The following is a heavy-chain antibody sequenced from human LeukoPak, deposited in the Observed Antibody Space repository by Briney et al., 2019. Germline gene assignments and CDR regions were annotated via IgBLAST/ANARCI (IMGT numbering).Heavy chain of an antibody. J-gene: IGHJ4*02. V-gene: IGHV3-30*02. CDR2: IRYDGSNK. CDR3: AKGEQQLVRAIDY. CDR1: GFAFNTFG. D-gene: IGHD6-13*01. Sequence: GGSLRLSCASGFAFNTFGMHWVRQAPGKGLEWVAFIRYDGSNKYYADSVKGRFTISRDNSKNTLYLQMNSLRAEDTAVYYCAKGEQQLVRAIDYWGQGTLVTVSS.